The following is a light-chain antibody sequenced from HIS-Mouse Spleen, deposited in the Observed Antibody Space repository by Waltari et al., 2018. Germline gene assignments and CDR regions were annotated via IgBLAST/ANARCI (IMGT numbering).Light chain of an antibody. CDR2: RNN. V-gene: IGLV1-47*01. Sequence: QSVLTQPPSASGTPGPSVTISCSASSSHIGSNYVYWYQQPPGTAPKLLIYRNNQRPSVVPDRFSGSKSGTSASLAISGLRSEDEADYYCAAWDDSLSGPVFGGGTKLTVL. CDR1: SSHIGSNY. J-gene: IGLJ3*02. CDR3: AAWDDSLSGPV.